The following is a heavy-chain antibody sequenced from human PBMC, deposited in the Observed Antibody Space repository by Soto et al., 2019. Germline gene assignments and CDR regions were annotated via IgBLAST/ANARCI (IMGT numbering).Heavy chain of an antibody. V-gene: IGHV1-3*01. D-gene: IGHD6-19*01. CDR2: IVAGSGNT. Sequence: PSVKGACKAAGFTFTSSGVHWVLQAPGQRLEWIGWIVAGSGNTNYAQKFQGRVTITRDTSASTAYMELSSLRSEDTAVYYCARGVAGPLHLFDPWGQGTLVTVSS. J-gene: IGHJ5*02. CDR3: ARGVAGPLHLFDP. CDR1: GFTFTSSG.